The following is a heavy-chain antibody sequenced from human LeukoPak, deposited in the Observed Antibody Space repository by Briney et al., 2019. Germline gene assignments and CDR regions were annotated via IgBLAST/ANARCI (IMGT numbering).Heavy chain of an antibody. V-gene: IGHV3-43D*03. J-gene: IGHJ4*02. CDR3: AKGIQLWTGGGDY. CDR2: ISWDGGST. D-gene: IGHD5-18*01. CDR1: GFTFDDYA. Sequence: PGGSLRLSCAASGFTFDDYAMHWVRQAPGKGLEWVSLISWDGGSTYYADSVKGRFTISRDNSKNSLYLQMNSLRAEDTALYYCAKGIQLWTGGGDYWGKGTLVTVSS.